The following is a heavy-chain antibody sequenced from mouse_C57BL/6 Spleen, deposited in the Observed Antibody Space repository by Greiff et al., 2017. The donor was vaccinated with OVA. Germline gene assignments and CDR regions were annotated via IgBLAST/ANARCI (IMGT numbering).Heavy chain of an antibody. J-gene: IGHJ2*01. CDR1: GYTFTDYE. Sequence: QVQLQQSGAELVRPGASVTLSCKASGYTFTDYEMPWVKQTPVHGLEWIGAIDPETGGTAYNQKFKGKAILPADKSSSKAYMELRNLTSEDSAVYYITSPHYYGSSYCDYWGQGTTLTVSS. CDR3: TSPHYYGSSYCDY. CDR2: IDPETGGT. V-gene: IGHV1-15*01. D-gene: IGHD1-1*01.